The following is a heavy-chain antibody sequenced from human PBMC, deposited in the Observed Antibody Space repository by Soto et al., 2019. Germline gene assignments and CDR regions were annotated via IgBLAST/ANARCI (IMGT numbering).Heavy chain of an antibody. CDR3: ARSGDPGITVTGPFDS. CDR2: INAGNGDT. J-gene: IGHJ4*02. D-gene: IGHD6-19*01. Sequence: QVQLVQSGAEEKKPGASVKVSCKTSGSSFPSYAINWVRQAPGQGLEWMGWINAGNGDTDYSKKFRDRVSITMDRTAGTAYLELSSLRSEDTAMFYCARSGDPGITVTGPFDSWGQGTLVTVSS. V-gene: IGHV1-3*05. CDR1: GSSFPSYA.